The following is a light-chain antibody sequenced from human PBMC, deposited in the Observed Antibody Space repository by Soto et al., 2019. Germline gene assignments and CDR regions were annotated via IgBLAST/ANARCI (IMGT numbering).Light chain of an antibody. V-gene: IGKV3-11*01. CDR3: QQRSNWPSIS. Sequence: EFVLTQSPGTLSLSPGERATLSCRASQSVSSYLAWYPQKPGQAHRLLIYDASNRATGIPARFSGSGSGTDFTLTINSLEPEDSAVYYCQQRSNWPSISFGQGTRLEIK. CDR1: QSVSSY. CDR2: DAS. J-gene: IGKJ5*01.